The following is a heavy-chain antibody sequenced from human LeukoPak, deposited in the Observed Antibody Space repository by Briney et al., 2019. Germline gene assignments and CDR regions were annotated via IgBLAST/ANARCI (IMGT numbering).Heavy chain of an antibody. J-gene: IGHJ4*02. CDR3: ARHPSYTSGWPLDY. D-gene: IGHD6-19*01. V-gene: IGHV1-46*01. CDR2: INSGDGST. Sequence: ASVKVSCKASGYTFSNSYMHWVRQASGQGLEWMGMINSGDGSTSYARKFQGRVTLTRDTPTRTVNMELSSLRSEDTAIYYCARHPSYTSGWPLDYWGQGTLVTVSS. CDR1: GYTFSNSY.